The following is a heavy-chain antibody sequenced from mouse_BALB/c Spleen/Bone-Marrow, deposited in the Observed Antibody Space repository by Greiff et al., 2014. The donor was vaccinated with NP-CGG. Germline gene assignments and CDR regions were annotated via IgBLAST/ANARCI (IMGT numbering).Heavy chain of an antibody. J-gene: IGHJ3*01. CDR2: INPNNGDT. V-gene: IGHV1-26*01. Sequence: VQLQQSGPELVKPGASVKMSCKASGYTFTDYYMKWVKQNHGKSLEWNGDINPNNGDTFYNQKFKAKATLTVDKSSNTAYLQVNSLTSEDSAVYYCARGTRATYYWGQGTLVTVSA. D-gene: IGHD3-1*01. CDR1: GYTFTDYY. CDR3: ARGTRATYY.